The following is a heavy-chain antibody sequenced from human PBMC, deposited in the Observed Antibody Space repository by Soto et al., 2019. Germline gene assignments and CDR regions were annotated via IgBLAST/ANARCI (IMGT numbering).Heavy chain of an antibody. Sequence: SVEVTCKESGYILANKYRRWVRQAPGQGLEWMGIINPSGGSTNFAQKFQDRVTMARNTSTSTIYMELSSLRSEDTAVYYCARSMVRGLGGSGMDVWGQGTTVTAP. CDR2: INPSGGST. CDR3: ARSMVRGLGGSGMDV. J-gene: IGHJ6*02. V-gene: IGHV1-46*03. CDR1: GYILANKY. D-gene: IGHD3-10*01.